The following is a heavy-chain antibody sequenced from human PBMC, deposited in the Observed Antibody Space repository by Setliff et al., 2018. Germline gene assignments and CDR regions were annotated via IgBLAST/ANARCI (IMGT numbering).Heavy chain of an antibody. CDR1: GFTFSSHS. D-gene: IGHD3-16*01. Sequence: LSLTCVATGFTFSSHSMNWVRLVPGKGLEWVGRIKRRSDGATIDYAAPMKGRFTISREDSEDTLYLQMNSLKTEDTAVYFCARVFCRRSCLVESYMDVWGTGTTVTVSS. CDR2: IKRRSDGATI. CDR3: ARVFCRRSCLVESYMDV. V-gene: IGHV3-15*01. J-gene: IGHJ6*03.